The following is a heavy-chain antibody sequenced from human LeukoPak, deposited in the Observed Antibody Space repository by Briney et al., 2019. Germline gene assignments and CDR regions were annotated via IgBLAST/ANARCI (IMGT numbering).Heavy chain of an antibody. D-gene: IGHD1-26*01. CDR2: ISYDGSNK. CDR1: GFTFSSYG. Sequence: GGSLRLSCAASGFTFSSYGMHWVRQAPGKGLEWVAVISYDGSNKYYADFVKGRFTISRDNSKNTLYLQMNSLRAEDTAVYYCAKVSRRGAHGVYFDYWGQGTLVTVSS. J-gene: IGHJ4*02. CDR3: AKVSRRGAHGVYFDY. V-gene: IGHV3-30*18.